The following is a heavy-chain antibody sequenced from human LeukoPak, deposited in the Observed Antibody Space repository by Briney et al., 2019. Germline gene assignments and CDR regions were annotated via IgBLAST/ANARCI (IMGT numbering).Heavy chain of an antibody. CDR3: ARDYYDSSGYYYFDY. CDR2: IKQDGSEK. CDR1: GFTFSSYW. J-gene: IGHJ4*02. V-gene: IGHV3-7*01. Sequence: GGSLRLSCAASGFTFSSYWMSWVRQAPGKGLEWVANIKQDGSEKYYVDSVKGRFTIARDNAKNSLYLQMNSLRAEDTAVYYCARDYYDSSGYYYFDYWGQGTLVTVSS. D-gene: IGHD3-22*01.